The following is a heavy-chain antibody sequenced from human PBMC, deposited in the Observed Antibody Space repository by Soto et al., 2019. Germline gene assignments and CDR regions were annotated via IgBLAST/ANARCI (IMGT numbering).Heavy chain of an antibody. V-gene: IGHV4-4*07. CDR2: IYTTRSP. J-gene: IGHJ5*02. CDR1: GNSVSKYY. D-gene: IGHD4-17*01. Sequence: PSESVSLTCAVTGNSVSKYYWNWILQPAGKGLEWIGRIYTTRSPNYNPSLKSRVTMSVDTSKNQFSLKLNLSSVTAADTAVYYCARSPAYGDYANLDTWGPGTMVTVSS. CDR3: ARSPAYGDYANLDT.